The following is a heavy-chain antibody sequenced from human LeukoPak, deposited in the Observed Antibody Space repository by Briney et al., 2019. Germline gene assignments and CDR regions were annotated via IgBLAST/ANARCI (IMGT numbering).Heavy chain of an antibody. V-gene: IGHV4-34*01. Sequence: SETLSLTCAIYGGSFSGYYWSWIRQPPGKGLEWIGEINQSGSTNYNPSLKSRVTISVDTSKNQFSLKLSSVTAADTAVYYCARDAETAMVTWGQGTLVTASS. CDR1: GGSFSGYY. CDR2: INQSGST. J-gene: IGHJ4*02. CDR3: ARDAETAMVT. D-gene: IGHD5-18*01.